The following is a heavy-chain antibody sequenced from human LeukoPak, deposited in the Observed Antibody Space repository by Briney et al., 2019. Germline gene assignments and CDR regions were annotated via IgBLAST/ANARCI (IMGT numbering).Heavy chain of an antibody. V-gene: IGHV1-46*01. CDR2: INPSGGST. J-gene: IGHJ4*02. Sequence: ASVKVSCKASGYTFTSYYMHWVRQAPGRGIEWMGIINPSGGSTTYAQNFQGRVTMTRDMSTSTVYMELSSLRSEDTAVYYCARMLSGRYSHWGQGTLVTVSS. CDR1: GYTFTSYY. CDR3: ARMLSGRYSH. D-gene: IGHD1-26*01.